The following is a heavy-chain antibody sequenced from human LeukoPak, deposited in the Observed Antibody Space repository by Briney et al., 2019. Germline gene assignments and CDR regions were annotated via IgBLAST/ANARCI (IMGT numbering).Heavy chain of an antibody. Sequence: GRSLRLSCAASGFTFSSYGMHWVRQAPGKGLEWVAVISYDGSNKYYADSVKGRFTISRDNAKNTLYLQMNSLRVEDTAVYYCAREVSGSSYFDYWGQGTQVTVSS. D-gene: IGHD1-26*01. J-gene: IGHJ4*02. V-gene: IGHV3-30*03. CDR3: AREVSGSSYFDY. CDR2: ISYDGSNK. CDR1: GFTFSSYG.